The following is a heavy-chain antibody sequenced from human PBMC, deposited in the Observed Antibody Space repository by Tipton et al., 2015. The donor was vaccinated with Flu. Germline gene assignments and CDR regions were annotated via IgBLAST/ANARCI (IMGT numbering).Heavy chain of an antibody. J-gene: IGHJ4*02. CDR3: ARTEGWGYLDY. V-gene: IGHV3-30*04. CDR1: GFTFSSYA. Sequence: PLRLSCAASGFTFSSYAMHWVRQAPGKGLEWVAVISYGGSNKYYADSVKGRFTISRDNSKNTLYLQMNSLRAEDTAVYYCARTEGWGYLDYWGQGTLVTVSS. D-gene: IGHD1-26*01. CDR2: ISYGGSNK.